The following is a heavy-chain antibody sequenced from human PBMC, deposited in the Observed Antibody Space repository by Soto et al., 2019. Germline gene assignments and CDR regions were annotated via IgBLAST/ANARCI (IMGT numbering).Heavy chain of an antibody. D-gene: IGHD3-22*01. CDR2: IYYSGST. CDR3: ARHNYDSSGTAVDV. V-gene: IGHV4-31*03. Sequence: SETLSLTCTVSGGSISSGGYYWSWIRQHPGKGLEWIGYIYYSGSTYYNPSLKSRVTISVDTSKNQFSLKLSSVTAADTAVYYCARHNYDSSGTAVDVWGQGTTVTVSS. CDR1: GGSISSGGYY. J-gene: IGHJ6*02.